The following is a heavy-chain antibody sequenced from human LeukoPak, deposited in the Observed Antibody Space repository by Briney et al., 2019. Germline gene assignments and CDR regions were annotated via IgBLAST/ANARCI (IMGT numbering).Heavy chain of an antibody. D-gene: IGHD6-19*01. CDR3: ARALGSSGWYVGHEYFQH. J-gene: IGHJ1*01. V-gene: IGHV1-18*01. Sequence: ASVKVSCKASGYTFTSYGISWVRQAPGQGLEWMGWISAYNGSTNYAQKLQGRVTMTTDTSTSTAYMELRSLRSDDTAVYYCARALGSSGWYVGHEYFQHWGQGTLVTVSS. CDR2: ISAYNGST. CDR1: GYTFTSYG.